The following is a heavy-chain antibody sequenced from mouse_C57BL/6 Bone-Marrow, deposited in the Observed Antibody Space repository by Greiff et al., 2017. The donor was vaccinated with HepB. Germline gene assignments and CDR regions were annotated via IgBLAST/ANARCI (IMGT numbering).Heavy chain of an antibody. J-gene: IGHJ1*03. CDR2: IGPGSGST. Sequence: QGRRRQAGAGVVGPGWGGGGCGKSSGCTFTDYYINWVRQRPGQGLEWIGKIGPGSGSTYYNEKFKGKATLTADKSSSTAYMQLSSLTSEDSAVYFCARWGITTVEDWYFDVWGTGTTVTVSS. CDR1: GCTFTDYY. CDR3: ARWGITTVEDWYFDV. D-gene: IGHD1-1*01. V-gene: IGHV1-77*01.